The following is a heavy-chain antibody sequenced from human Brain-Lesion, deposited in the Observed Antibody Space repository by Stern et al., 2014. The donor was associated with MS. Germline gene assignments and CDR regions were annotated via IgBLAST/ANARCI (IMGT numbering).Heavy chain of an antibody. CDR3: ARTGDDFGDYSLSY. CDR1: GGSINTNNYY. Sequence: VQLVESGPGLVKPSETLSLTCTVSGGSINTNNYYWGWIRQPPGKGLEWIGNIYSSGSTFYSPSLKSRVTMSVVPPQHQFSLKLSSVTAADTAVYYCARTGDDFGDYSLSYWGQGTLVTVSS. J-gene: IGHJ4*02. CDR2: IYSSGST. D-gene: IGHD4-17*01. V-gene: IGHV4-39*01.